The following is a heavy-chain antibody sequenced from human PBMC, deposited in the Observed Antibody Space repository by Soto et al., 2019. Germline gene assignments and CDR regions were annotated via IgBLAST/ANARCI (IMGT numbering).Heavy chain of an antibody. CDR1: GDSVSSNSAA. J-gene: IGHJ4*01. Sequence: PSQTLSLTCAISGDSVSSNSAAWNWIRQSPSRGLEWLGRTYYRSKYTSKWSNDYAVSVKSRITINPDTSKNQFSLQLNSVTPEDTAVYYCVIGLDDTTGYYFYSLRQLTPVTVSS. CDR2: TYYRSKYTSKWSN. D-gene: IGHD1-26*01. CDR3: VIGLDDTTGYYFYS. V-gene: IGHV6-1*01.